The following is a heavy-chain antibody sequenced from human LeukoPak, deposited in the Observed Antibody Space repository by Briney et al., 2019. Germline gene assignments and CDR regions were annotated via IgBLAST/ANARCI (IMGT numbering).Heavy chain of an antibody. CDR1: GGSISSYY. V-gene: IGHV4-59*01. CDR2: IYYSGST. CDR3: ARGPPLRNGYFVL. J-gene: IGHJ2*01. Sequence: SETLSLTCTVSGGSISSYYWSWIRQPPGKGLEWIGYIYYSGSTNYNPSLKSRVTISVDTSKNQFSLKLSSVTAEDTAVYYCARGPPLRNGYFVLWGRGTLVTVSS.